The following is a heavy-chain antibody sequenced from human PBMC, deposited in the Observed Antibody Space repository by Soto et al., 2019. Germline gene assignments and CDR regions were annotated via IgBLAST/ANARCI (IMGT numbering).Heavy chain of an antibody. V-gene: IGHV1-46*01. J-gene: IGHJ6*02. CDR2: INPSGGST. D-gene: IGHD3-3*01. CDR1: GYTFTSYY. CDR3: AGVSEGHDFWSGYYTGSYYYYYGMDV. Sequence: ASVKVSCKASGYTFTSYYMHWVRQAPGQGLEWMGIINPSGGSTSYAQKFQGRVTMTRDTSTSTVYMELSSLRSEDTAVYYCAGVSEGHDFWSGYYTGSYYYYYGMDVWGQGTTVTVSS.